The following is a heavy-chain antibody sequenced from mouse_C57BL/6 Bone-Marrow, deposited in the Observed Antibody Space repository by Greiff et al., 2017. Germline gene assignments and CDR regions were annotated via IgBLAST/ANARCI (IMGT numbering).Heavy chain of an antibody. Sequence: VQLQQSGAELARPGASVKLSCKASGYTFTSYGISWVKQITGQGLEWIGEIYPRSGNTYYNEKFKGTATLTADKSSSTAYMELRSLTSEDSAVFFCARDGGSRDYWCQGTTLTVSS. D-gene: IGHD1-1*02. CDR2: IYPRSGNT. V-gene: IGHV1-81*01. J-gene: IGHJ2*01. CDR1: GYTFTSYG. CDR3: ARDGGSRDY.